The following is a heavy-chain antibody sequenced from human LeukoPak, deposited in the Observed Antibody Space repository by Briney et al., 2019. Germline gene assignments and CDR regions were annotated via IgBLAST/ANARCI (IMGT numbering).Heavy chain of an antibody. CDR2: IYYSGST. J-gene: IGHJ5*02. CDR3: AREKTNWFDP. Sequence: SETLSLTCTVSGDSISSGDYYWSWVRQPPGKGLEWIGYIYYSGSTYYNPSLKSRVTLSVDTSKNQFSLKLTSVTAADTAVYYCAREKTNWFDPWGREPWSPSPQ. V-gene: IGHV4-30-4*01. CDR1: GDSISSGDYY.